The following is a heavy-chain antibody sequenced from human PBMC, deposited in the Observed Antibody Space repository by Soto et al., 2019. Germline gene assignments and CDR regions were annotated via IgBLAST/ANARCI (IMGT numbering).Heavy chain of an antibody. CDR3: ARGITTKVVQRDAPDKYYFDS. J-gene: IGHJ4*02. CDR2: INHGGSS. Sequence: SETLSLTCAVYGGSFSGYYWSWIRQSPGKGLERIGEINHGGSSNYNPSLKSRVTISVDTSKNQFSLKLSSVTAADTAVYFCARGITTKVVQRDAPDKYYFDSWGQGTLVTVSS. V-gene: IGHV4-34*01. CDR1: GGSFSGYY. D-gene: IGHD3-22*01.